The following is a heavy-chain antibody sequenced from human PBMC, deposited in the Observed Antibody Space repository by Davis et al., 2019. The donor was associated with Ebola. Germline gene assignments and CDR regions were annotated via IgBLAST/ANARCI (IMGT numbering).Heavy chain of an antibody. V-gene: IGHV4-61*08. D-gene: IGHD4-17*01. CDR3: ARISNGDQPPKYWYFDL. J-gene: IGHJ2*01. Sequence: MPSETLSLTCTVSGGSISSGDYYWSWIRQPPGKGLEWIGYIYYSGSTNYNPSLKSRVTISVDASKNQFSLKLSSVTAADTAVYYCARISNGDQPPKYWYFDLWGRGTLVTVSS. CDR1: GGSISSGDYY. CDR2: IYYSGST.